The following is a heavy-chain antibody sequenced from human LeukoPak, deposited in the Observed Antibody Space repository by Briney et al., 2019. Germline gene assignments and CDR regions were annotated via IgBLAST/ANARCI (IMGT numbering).Heavy chain of an antibody. V-gene: IGHV1-18*01. CDR3: ARVRRADYGDYAGDF. CDR1: GYTFTSYG. D-gene: IGHD4-17*01. Sequence: GASVKVSCKASGYTFTSYGISWVRQAPGQGLEWMGWISAYNGNTNYAQKLQGRVTMTTDTSTSTAYMELRSLRSDDTAVYYCARVRRADYGDYAGDFWGQGTLVTVSS. J-gene: IGHJ4*02. CDR2: ISAYNGNT.